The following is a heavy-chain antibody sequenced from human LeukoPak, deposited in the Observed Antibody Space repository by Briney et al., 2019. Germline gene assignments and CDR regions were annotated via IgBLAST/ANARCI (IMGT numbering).Heavy chain of an antibody. CDR3: ARERYCSSTSGESGIRYYYYGMDV. Sequence: GASVKVSCKASGYTFTSYDINWVRQATGQGLEWMGWMNPNSGNTGYAQKFQGRVTMTRNTSISTAYMELSSLRSEDTAVYYCARERYCSSTSGESGIRYYYYGMDVWGQGTTVTVSS. D-gene: IGHD2-2*01. V-gene: IGHV1-8*01. CDR2: MNPNSGNT. CDR1: GYTFTSYD. J-gene: IGHJ6*02.